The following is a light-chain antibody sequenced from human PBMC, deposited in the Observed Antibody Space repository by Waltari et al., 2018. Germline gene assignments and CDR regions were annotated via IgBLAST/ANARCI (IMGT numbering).Light chain of an antibody. CDR3: QQYNNFPPA. Sequence: TQSPDTLSVSPGERATLSCRASHNVSSNLAWYQQKPGQFPRLLISGASTRATGVPARFSGSGSGTEFTLTISSLQSEDFAVYYCQQYNNFPPAFGQGTKV. CDR1: HNVSSN. J-gene: IGKJ1*01. V-gene: IGKV3-15*01. CDR2: GAS.